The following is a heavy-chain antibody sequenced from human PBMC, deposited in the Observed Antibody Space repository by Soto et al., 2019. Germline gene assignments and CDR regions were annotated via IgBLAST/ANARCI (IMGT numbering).Heavy chain of an antibody. CDR3: SRDRISGSYSSYYSGRAV. D-gene: IGHD1-26*01. Sequence: PLWSIRLSCAASGFTFSSYSMNWVRQAPGKGLEWVSYISSSSSTIYYADSVKGRFTISRDNAKNSLYLQMNSLRDEDTAVYYCSRDRISGSYSSYYSGRAVWGQ. CDR2: ISSSSSTI. J-gene: IGHJ6*01. CDR1: GFTFSSYS. V-gene: IGHV3-48*02.